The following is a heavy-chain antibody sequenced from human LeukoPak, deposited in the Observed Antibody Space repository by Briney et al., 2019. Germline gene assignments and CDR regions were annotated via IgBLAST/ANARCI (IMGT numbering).Heavy chain of an antibody. CDR1: GGSFSGYY. D-gene: IGHD6-19*01. V-gene: IGHV4-34*01. J-gene: IGHJ4*02. CDR3: AGGQWLVLFRY. CDR2: INHSGST. Sequence: PSETLSLTCAVYGGSFSGYYWSWIRQPPGKGLEWIGEINHSGSTNYNPSLKSRVTISVDTSKNQFSLKLSSVTAADTAVYYCAGGQWLVLFRYWGQGTLVTVSS.